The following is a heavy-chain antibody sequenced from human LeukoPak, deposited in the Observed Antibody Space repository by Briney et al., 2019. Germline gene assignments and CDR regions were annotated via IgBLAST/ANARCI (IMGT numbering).Heavy chain of an antibody. CDR1: GFTFRTYA. J-gene: IGHJ4*02. V-gene: IGHV3-30*04. CDR2: ISKDGNDK. D-gene: IGHD3-22*01. CDR3: ARVTYYDSSGPPDY. Sequence: GGSLRLSCAASGFTFRTYAMHWVRQPPGKGLEWVAVISKDGNDKYYADSVKGRCTIPRDNSRNTLYLQVNSLRAEDTAVYYCARVTYYDSSGPPDYWGQGTLVTVSS.